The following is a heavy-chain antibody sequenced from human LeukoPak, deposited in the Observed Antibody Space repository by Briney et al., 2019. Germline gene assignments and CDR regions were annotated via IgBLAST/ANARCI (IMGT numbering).Heavy chain of an antibody. CDR2: IRSKAYGGTT. D-gene: IGHD3-10*01. J-gene: IGHJ4*02. Sequence: GGSLRLSCAASGFTFSNYAMSWVRQAPGKGLEWVGFIRSKAYGGTTEYAASVKGRFTISRDDSKIIAYLKMNSLKTEDTAVYYCTGSFGELTFFDYWGQGTLVTVSS. CDR1: GFTFSNYA. CDR3: TGSFGELTFFDY. V-gene: IGHV3-49*04.